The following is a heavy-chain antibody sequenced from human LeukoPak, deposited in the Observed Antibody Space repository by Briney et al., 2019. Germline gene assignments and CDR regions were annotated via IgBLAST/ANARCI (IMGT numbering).Heavy chain of an antibody. CDR3: ARAYCSSTSCYTPDAFDI. J-gene: IGHJ3*02. V-gene: IGHV3-21*01. CDR1: EFTFISYS. D-gene: IGHD2-2*02. CDR2: ISSSSSYI. Sequence: GALRLSCAASEFTFISYSMNGVRQAPGKGLEWVSSISSSSSYIYYADSVKGRFTISRDNAKNSLYLQMNSLRAEDTAVYYCARAYCSSTSCYTPDAFDIWGQGTMVTVSS.